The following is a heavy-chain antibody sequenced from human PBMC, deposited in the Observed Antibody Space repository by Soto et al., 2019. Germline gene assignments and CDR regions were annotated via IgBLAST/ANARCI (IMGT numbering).Heavy chain of an antibody. CDR2: INHSGST. D-gene: IGHD6-13*01. V-gene: IGHV4-34*01. Sequence: AXETLSLTCAVYGGSFSGYYWSWIRQPPGKGLEWIGEINHSGSTNYNPSLKSRVTISVDTSKNQFSLKLSSVTAADTAVYYCARDKSSSWNRGWFDTWGQGTLVTVSS. CDR1: GGSFSGYY. CDR3: ARDKSSSWNRGWFDT. J-gene: IGHJ5*02.